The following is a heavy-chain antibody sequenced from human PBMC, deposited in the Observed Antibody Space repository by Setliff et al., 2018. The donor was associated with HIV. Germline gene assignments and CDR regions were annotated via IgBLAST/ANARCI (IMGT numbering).Heavy chain of an antibody. D-gene: IGHD1-26*01. J-gene: IGHJ1*01. Sequence: SETLSLTCTVSDGSISSSTYYWGWIRQPPGKGLEWIGEINHRGGVNYNPSFNSRLTMSVDTSKNQFSLQLTSVTAADTAVYYCASFFWERSDNLCHRSFQFWDQGALVTVSS. CDR1: DGSISSSTYY. V-gene: IGHV4-39*07. CDR3: ASFFWERSDNLCHRSFQF. CDR2: INHRGGV.